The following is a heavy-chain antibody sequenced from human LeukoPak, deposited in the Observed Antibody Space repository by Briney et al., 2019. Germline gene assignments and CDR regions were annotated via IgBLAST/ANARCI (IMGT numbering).Heavy chain of an antibody. CDR3: AREAIGEQQLVSWFDP. J-gene: IGHJ5*02. CDR2: IKQDGSEK. D-gene: IGHD6-13*01. CDR1: GFTFSSYW. V-gene: IGHV3-7*01. Sequence: GGSLRLSCAASGFTFSSYWMSWVRQAPGKGLEWVANIKQDGSEKYYVDSVKGRFTISRDNAKNSLYLQMNSLRAEDTAVYYCAREAIGEQQLVSWFDPWGQGTLVTVSS.